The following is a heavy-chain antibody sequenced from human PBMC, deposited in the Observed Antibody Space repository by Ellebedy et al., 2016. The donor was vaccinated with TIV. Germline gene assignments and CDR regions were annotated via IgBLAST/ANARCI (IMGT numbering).Heavy chain of an antibody. CDR2: IIPIFGTA. CDR1: GGTFSSYA. Sequence: SVKVSXXASGGTFSSYAISWVRQAPGQGLEWMGGIIPIFGTANYAQKFQGRVTITADESTSTAYMELSSLRSEDTAVYYCARGGSGSGVGYYFDYWGQGTLVTVSS. J-gene: IGHJ4*02. V-gene: IGHV1-69*13. D-gene: IGHD1-26*01. CDR3: ARGGSGSGVGYYFDY.